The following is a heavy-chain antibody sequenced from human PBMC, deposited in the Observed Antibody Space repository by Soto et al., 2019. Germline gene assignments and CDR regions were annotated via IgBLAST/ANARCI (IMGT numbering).Heavy chain of an antibody. CDR3: ARDDTRQLGTNYYYYYGMDV. D-gene: IGHD6-6*01. Sequence: PSQTLSLTCAISGDSVSSNSAAWNRIRQSPSRGLEWLGRTYYRSKWYNDYAVSVKSRITINPDTSKNQFSLQLNSVTPEDTAVYYCARDDTRQLGTNYYYYYGMDVWGQGTTVTVSS. J-gene: IGHJ6*02. V-gene: IGHV6-1*01. CDR2: TYYRSKWYN. CDR1: GDSVSSNSAA.